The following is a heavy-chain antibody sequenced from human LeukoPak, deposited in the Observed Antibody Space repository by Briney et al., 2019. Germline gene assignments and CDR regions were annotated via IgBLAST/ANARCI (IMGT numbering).Heavy chain of an antibody. CDR1: GYSFTGYY. CDR3: TRFGESHFDY. D-gene: IGHD3-10*01. Sequence: ASVKVSCKASGYSFTGYYVHWVRQAPGQGLEWMGIINPGNGDTVYAQKFQGRATMTRDTSTSTVYMELNSLTSDNTAVYYCTRFGESHFDYWGQGTLVTVSS. J-gene: IGHJ4*02. CDR2: INPGNGDT. V-gene: IGHV1-46*01.